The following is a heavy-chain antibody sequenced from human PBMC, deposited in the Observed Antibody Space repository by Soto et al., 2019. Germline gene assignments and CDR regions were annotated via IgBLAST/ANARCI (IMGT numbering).Heavy chain of an antibody. D-gene: IGHD2-2*01. CDR2: INHSGST. J-gene: IGHJ4*02. CDR3: ARGRGYCSSTSCYAYYFDY. Sequence: SETLSLTCAVYGGSFSGYYWSWIRQPPGKGLEWIGEINHSGSTNYNPSLKSRVTISVDTSKNQFSLKLSSVTAADTAVYYCARGRGYCSSTSCYAYYFDYWGQGTLVTVSS. V-gene: IGHV4-34*01. CDR1: GGSFSGYY.